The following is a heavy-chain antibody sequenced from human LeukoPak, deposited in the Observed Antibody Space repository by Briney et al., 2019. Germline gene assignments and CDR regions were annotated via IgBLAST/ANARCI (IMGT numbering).Heavy chain of an antibody. CDR2: IKEDGTEK. CDR1: EFSFSTYW. CDR3: ARSPAGDAWPPAYYMDV. Sequence: GGSLRLSCAASEFSFSTYWMSWVRQAPGKGLEWVANIKEDGTEKYYVGSVKGRFTISRDNAKKSLYLQMNSLRGDDTAVYFCARSPAGDAWPPAYYMDVWGKGTTVTVSS. V-gene: IGHV3-7*01. J-gene: IGHJ6*03. D-gene: IGHD3-10*01.